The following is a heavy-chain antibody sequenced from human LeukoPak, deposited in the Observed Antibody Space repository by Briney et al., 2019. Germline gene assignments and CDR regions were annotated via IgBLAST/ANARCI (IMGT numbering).Heavy chain of an antibody. J-gene: IGHJ4*02. CDR3: ARVNDYTGKFDY. V-gene: IGHV4-39*07. D-gene: IGHD4-11*01. Sequence: SEALSLTCTVSGDSLSSSTYYWGWIRQPPGKGLEWIGSIYYDGNAFYNPSLKSRVTISVDTSRNQFSLKLSSVTAADTAVYYCARVNDYTGKFDYWGQGTLVTVSS. CDR1: GDSLSSSTYY. CDR2: IYYDGNA.